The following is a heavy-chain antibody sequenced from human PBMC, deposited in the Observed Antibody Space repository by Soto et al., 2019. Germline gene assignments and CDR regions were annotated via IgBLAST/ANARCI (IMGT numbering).Heavy chain of an antibody. J-gene: IGHJ6*03. V-gene: IGHV3-9*01. CDR2: ISWNSGSI. CDR3: AKAGGAAAGLYYYYYYMDV. D-gene: IGHD6-13*01. CDR1: GFTFDDYA. Sequence: EVQLVESGGGLVQPGRSLRLSCAASGFTFDDYAMHWVRQAPGKGLEWVSGISWNSGSIGYADSVKGRFTISRDNAKNSLYLQMNSLRAEDTALYYCAKAGGAAAGLYYYYYYMDVWGKGTTVTVSS.